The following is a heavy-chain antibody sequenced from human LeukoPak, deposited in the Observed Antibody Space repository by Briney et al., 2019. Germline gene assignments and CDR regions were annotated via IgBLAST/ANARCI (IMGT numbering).Heavy chain of an antibody. CDR2: ISGSGYST. CDR1: GFTFGNYA. D-gene: IGHD1-26*01. J-gene: IGHJ3*01. V-gene: IGHV3-23*01. Sequence: GGSLRLSCAASGFTFGNYAMSWVRQAPGEGLEWVSAISGSGYSTYYADSVKGRFTISRDNSKNTLYLQMNSLRAEDTALYYCAKATHSGSYYRGDAFDVWGQGTMVTVSS. CDR3: AKATHSGSYYRGDAFDV.